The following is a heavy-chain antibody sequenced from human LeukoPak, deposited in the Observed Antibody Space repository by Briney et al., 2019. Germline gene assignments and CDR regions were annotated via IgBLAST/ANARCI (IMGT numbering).Heavy chain of an antibody. D-gene: IGHD2-15*01. CDR2: INPSVGST. CDR1: GYTFISYY. CDR3: ARVYGSGYGMDV. Sequence: ASVKVSCKAFGYTFISYYMHWARQAPGQGLEWMGIINPSVGSTTYAQKFQGRVTMTGDTSTSTVYMELSSLRSEDTAVYYCARVYGSGYGMDVWGQGTTVIVS. J-gene: IGHJ6*02. V-gene: IGHV1-46*01.